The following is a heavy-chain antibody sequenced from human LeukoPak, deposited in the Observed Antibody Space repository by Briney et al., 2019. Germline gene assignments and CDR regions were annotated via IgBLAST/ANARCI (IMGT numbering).Heavy chain of an antibody. Sequence: ASVKVSCKASGYTFTGYYLHWVRQAPGQGPEWMGWINPNSGGSKYAHKFQGRVIMTRDTSTITAYMELSRLRSDDTAVYYCARDRGSGSYYGFDYWGQGTLVTVPS. V-gene: IGHV1-2*02. CDR2: INPNSGGS. CDR3: ARDRGSGSYYGFDY. D-gene: IGHD3-10*01. J-gene: IGHJ4*02. CDR1: GYTFTGYY.